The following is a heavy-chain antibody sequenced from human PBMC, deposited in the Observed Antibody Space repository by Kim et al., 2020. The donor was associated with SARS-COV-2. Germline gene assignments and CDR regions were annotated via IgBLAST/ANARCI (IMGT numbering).Heavy chain of an antibody. CDR1: GYSISSGYY. J-gene: IGHJ2*01. V-gene: IGHV4-38-2*02. CDR3: AKDDSGFLRFSWYFDL. Sequence: SETLSLTCNVSGYSISSGYYWGWIRQPPGKGLEWIGSIYHSGSTYYNPSLKSRVTISVDTSKNQFSLKLSSVTAADTAISYCAKDDSGFLRFSWYFDLWG. D-gene: IGHD5-12*01. CDR2: IYHSGST.